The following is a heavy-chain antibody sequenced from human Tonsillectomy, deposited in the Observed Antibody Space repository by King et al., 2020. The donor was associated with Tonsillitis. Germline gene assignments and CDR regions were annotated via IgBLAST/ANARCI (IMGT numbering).Heavy chain of an antibody. CDR2: IYNSGST. J-gene: IGHJ2*01. Sequence: QLQESGPGLVKPSETLSLTCTVSGGSISSSSYHWGWIRQPPGKGLEWIGSIYNSGSTYYNPSLKSRVTISVDTSKNQFSLKLSSVTAADTAVYYCARRGDSGWYNWYFDLWGRGTLVTVS. CDR3: ARRGDSGWYNWYFDL. CDR1: GGSISSSSYH. V-gene: IGHV4-39*01. D-gene: IGHD6-19*01.